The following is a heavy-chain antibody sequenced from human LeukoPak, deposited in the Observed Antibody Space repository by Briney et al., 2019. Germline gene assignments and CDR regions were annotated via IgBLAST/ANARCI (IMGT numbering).Heavy chain of an antibody. CDR1: GGSFSGYY. J-gene: IGHJ4*02. D-gene: IGHD3-10*01. V-gene: IGHV4-34*01. Sequence: PSETLSLTCAVYGGSFSGYYWSWIRQPPGKGLEWIGEINHSGSTNYNPSLKSRVTISVDTSKNQFSLKLSSVTAADTAVYYCARRKEVTMVRGVIFGYWGQGTLVTVSS. CDR3: ARRKEVTMVRGVIFGY. CDR2: INHSGST.